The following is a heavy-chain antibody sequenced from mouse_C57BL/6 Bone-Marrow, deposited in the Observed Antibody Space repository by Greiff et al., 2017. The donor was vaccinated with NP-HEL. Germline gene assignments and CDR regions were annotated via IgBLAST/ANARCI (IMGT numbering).Heavy chain of an antibody. CDR1: GYTFTSYG. D-gene: IGHD1-1*01. Sequence: QVQLQQSGAELARPGASVKLSCKASGYTFTSYGISWVKQRTGQGLEWIGEISPRSGNTYYNEKFKGKATLTADTSSSTAYMELRSLTSEDSAVYFCARRSTVVATPFAYWGQGTLVTVSA. CDR2: ISPRSGNT. CDR3: ARRSTVVATPFAY. J-gene: IGHJ3*01. V-gene: IGHV1-81*01.